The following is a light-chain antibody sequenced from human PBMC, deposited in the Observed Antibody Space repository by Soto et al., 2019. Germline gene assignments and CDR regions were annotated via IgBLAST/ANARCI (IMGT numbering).Light chain of an antibody. CDR2: EVS. Sequence: QSALTQPASVSGSPGQSITISCTGTSSDVGGYNFVSWYQQHPGKAPKLMIYEVSNRPSGVSNRFSGSKSGNTASLTISGLQPEDEADYYCSSYTSSNALNVLFGGGTKLTVL. CDR1: SSDVGGYNF. V-gene: IGLV2-14*01. CDR3: SSYTSSNALNVL. J-gene: IGLJ2*01.